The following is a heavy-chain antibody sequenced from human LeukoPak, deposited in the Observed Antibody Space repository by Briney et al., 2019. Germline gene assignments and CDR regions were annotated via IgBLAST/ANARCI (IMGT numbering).Heavy chain of an antibody. J-gene: IGHJ4*02. CDR2: ISSNGGST. D-gene: IGHD4-17*01. CDR1: GFTFSSYA. V-gene: IGHV3-64*01. CDR3: ARDKTTVTRD. Sequence: GGSLRLSCAASGFTFSSYAMHWVRQAPGKGLEYVSAISSNGGSTYYANSVKGRFTISRDNSKNTLYLQMGSLRAEDMAVYYCARDKTTVTRDWGQGTLVTVSS.